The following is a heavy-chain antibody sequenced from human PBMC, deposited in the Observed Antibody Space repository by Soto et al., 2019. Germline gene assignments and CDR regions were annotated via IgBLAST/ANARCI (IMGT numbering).Heavy chain of an antibody. V-gene: IGHV4-31*03. CDR3: ASGKEYYDFWSGRPWPAYYYYYVMNV. Sequence: SETLSLTCTVSGGSISSGGYYWSWIRQHPGKGLEWIGYIYYSGSTNYNPSLKSRVTISVDTSKNQFSLKLSSVTAADTAVYYCASGKEYYDFWSGRPWPAYYYYYVMNVWGQGTTVTVSS. CDR1: GGSISSGGYY. CDR2: IYYSGST. J-gene: IGHJ6*01. D-gene: IGHD3-3*01.